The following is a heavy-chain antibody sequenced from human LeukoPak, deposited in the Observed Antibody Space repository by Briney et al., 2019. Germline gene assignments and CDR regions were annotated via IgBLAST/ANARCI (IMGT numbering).Heavy chain of an antibody. J-gene: IGHJ4*02. V-gene: IGHV3-48*03. Sequence: PGGSLRLSCAASGFTFIDFGVNWVRQAPGKGLEWVSYISGSGTTIYYADSVKGRFAISRDNVKNSPSLQMNSLRAEDTAVYYCARSAYAYSFDYWGQGTLVSVSS. CDR2: ISGSGTTI. D-gene: IGHD4-11*01. CDR1: GFTFIDFG. CDR3: ARSAYAYSFDY.